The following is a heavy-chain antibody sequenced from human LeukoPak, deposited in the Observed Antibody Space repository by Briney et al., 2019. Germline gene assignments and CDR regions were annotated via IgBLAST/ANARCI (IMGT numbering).Heavy chain of an antibody. Sequence: ASVKVSCKASGGTFSSYAISWVRQAPGQGLEWMGGIIPIFGTANYAQKFQGRVTITTDESTSTAYMELSSLRSEDTAVYYCARYTAAAGTEESWGQGTLVTVSS. CDR1: GGTFSSYA. V-gene: IGHV1-69*05. D-gene: IGHD6-13*01. CDR3: ARYTAAAGTEES. CDR2: IIPIFGTA. J-gene: IGHJ5*02.